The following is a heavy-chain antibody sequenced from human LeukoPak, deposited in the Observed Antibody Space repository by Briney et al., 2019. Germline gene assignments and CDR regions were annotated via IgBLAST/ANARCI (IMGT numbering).Heavy chain of an antibody. J-gene: IGHJ4*02. D-gene: IGHD6-19*01. CDR1: GYTFTGYY. Sequence: ASVKVSCKASGYTFTGYYMHWVRQAPGQGLEWMGWINPNSGGTNYAQKFQGRVTMTRDTSISTAYMELSRLRSDDTAVYYCARKVVVSVAVAGDFDYWGQGTLVTVSS. V-gene: IGHV1-2*02. CDR3: ARKVVVSVAVAGDFDY. CDR2: INPNSGGT.